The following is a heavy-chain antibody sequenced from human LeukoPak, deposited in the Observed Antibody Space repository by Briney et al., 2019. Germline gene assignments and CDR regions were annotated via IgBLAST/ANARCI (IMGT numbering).Heavy chain of an antibody. CDR3: ARWGREYGMDV. D-gene: IGHD3-16*01. CDR2: IYYSGST. V-gene: IGHV4-31*03. J-gene: IGHJ6*04. CDR1: GGSISSGGYC. Sequence: PSQTLSLTCTVSGGSISSGGYCWSWIRQHPGKGLEWIGYIYYSGSTYYNPSLKSRVTISVDTSKNQFSLKLSSVTAADTAVYYCARWGREYGMDVWGKGTTVTVSS.